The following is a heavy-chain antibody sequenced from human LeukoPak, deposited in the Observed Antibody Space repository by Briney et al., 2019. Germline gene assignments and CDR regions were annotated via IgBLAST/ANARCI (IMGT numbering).Heavy chain of an antibody. CDR2: INPSGGST. D-gene: IGHD3-22*01. Sequence: GASVKVSCKASGYTFTSYYMHWVRQAPGQGLEWMGIINPSGGSTSYAQKFQGRVTMTRDMSTSTVYMELSSLRSEDTAVYYCARDQGYYDSSGYYTIDAFDIWGQGTMVAVSS. V-gene: IGHV1-46*01. J-gene: IGHJ3*02. CDR3: ARDQGYYDSSGYYTIDAFDI. CDR1: GYTFTSYY.